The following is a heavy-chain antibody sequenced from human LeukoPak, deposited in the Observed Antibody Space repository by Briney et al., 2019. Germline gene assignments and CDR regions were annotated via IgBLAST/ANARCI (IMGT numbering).Heavy chain of an antibody. V-gene: IGHV1-2*02. J-gene: IGHJ4*02. CDR1: GYTFTGYY. D-gene: IGHD7-27*01. Sequence: ASLTLSCTASGYTFTGYYMHWVRQAPGQGLEWMGWINPNSGGTNYAQKFQGRVPMTRDTSISTAYLELSRLRSDDPAVYYCARVHLGYFDYWGQGTLVTVSS. CDR3: ARVHLGYFDY. CDR2: INPNSGGT.